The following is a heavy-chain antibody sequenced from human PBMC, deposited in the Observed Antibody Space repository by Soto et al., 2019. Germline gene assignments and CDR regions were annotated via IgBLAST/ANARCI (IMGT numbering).Heavy chain of an antibody. V-gene: IGHV4-34*01. Sequence: PSETLSLTCAVYGGSFSGYYWSWIRQPPGKGLEWIGDIYHSGSTNYNPSLKSRVTISVDTSKNQFSLKLSSVTAADTAVYYCARQPSGYSSGWYNFDYWGQGTLVTVSS. CDR1: GGSFSGYY. J-gene: IGHJ4*02. D-gene: IGHD6-19*01. CDR3: ARQPSGYSSGWYNFDY. CDR2: IYHSGST.